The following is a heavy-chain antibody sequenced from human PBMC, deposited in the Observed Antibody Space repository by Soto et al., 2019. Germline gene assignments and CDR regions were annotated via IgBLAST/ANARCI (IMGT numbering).Heavy chain of an antibody. CDR3: ARVAWSGYSMGWFDP. J-gene: IGHJ5*02. CDR2: INPSGGST. CDR1: GYTFTSYY. V-gene: IGHV1-46*01. Sequence: QVQLVQSGAEVKKPGASVKVSCKASGYTFTSYYMHWVRQAPGQGLEWMGIINPSGGSTSYAQKFQGRVTMTRDTSTSTVYMELSSLRSEDTAVYYCARVAWSGYSMGWFDPWGQGTLVTVSS. D-gene: IGHD3-3*01.